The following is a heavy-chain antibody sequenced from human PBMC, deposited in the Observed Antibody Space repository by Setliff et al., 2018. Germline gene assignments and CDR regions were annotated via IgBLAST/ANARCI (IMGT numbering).Heavy chain of an antibody. CDR3: ARDLTPLAYGGNSVGFDY. CDR2: IIPIFGTA. CDR1: GGTFSSYA. Sequence: GASVKVSCKASGGTFSSYAISWVRQAPGQGLEWMGGIIPIFGTANYAQKFQGRVTITADESTSTAYMELSSLRSEDTAVYYCARDLTPLAYGGNSVGFDYWGQGTLVTVSS. J-gene: IGHJ4*02. V-gene: IGHV1-69*13. D-gene: IGHD4-17*01.